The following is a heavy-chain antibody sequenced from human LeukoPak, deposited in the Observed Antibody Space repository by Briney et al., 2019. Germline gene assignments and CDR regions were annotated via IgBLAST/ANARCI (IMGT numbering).Heavy chain of an antibody. CDR3: ARGGITIFGVMLPPDY. V-gene: IGHV3-33*05. CDR1: GFTFSSYG. Sequence: QPGGSLRLSCAASGFTFSSYGMHWVRQAPGKGLEWVAVISYDGSNKYYADSVKGRFTISRDNAKNSLYLQMNSLRAEDTALYYCARGGITIFGVMLPPDYWGQGTLVTVSS. D-gene: IGHD3-3*01. J-gene: IGHJ4*02. CDR2: ISYDGSNK.